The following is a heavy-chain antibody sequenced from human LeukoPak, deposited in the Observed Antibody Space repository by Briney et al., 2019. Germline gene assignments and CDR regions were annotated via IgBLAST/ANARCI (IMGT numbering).Heavy chain of an antibody. CDR1: GGSISSYY. D-gene: IGHD3-16*01. CDR3: ARVAGGDAFDI. V-gene: IGHV4-59*01. Sequence: SETLSLTCTVSGGSISSYYWSWIRMPPGKGLEWIGYIYYSGSTNYNPSLKSRVTISVDTSKCQFSLKLSSVTAADTAVYYCARVAGGDAFDICGQETMVTVSS. CDR2: IYYSGST. J-gene: IGHJ3*02.